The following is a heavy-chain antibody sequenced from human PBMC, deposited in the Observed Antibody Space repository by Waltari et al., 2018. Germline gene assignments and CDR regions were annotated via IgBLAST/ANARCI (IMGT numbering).Heavy chain of an antibody. CDR3: ARPGIAVAGDAFDI. Sequence: QVQLQESGPGLVKPSETLSLTCAVSGYSISSGYYWGWIRQPPGKGLEWIGSIYHSGSTYYNPSLKCRVTISVDTSKNQFSLKLSSVTAADTAVYYCARPGIAVAGDAFDIWGQGTMVTVSS. D-gene: IGHD6-19*01. J-gene: IGHJ3*02. CDR1: GYSISSGYY. CDR2: IYHSGST. V-gene: IGHV4-38-2*01.